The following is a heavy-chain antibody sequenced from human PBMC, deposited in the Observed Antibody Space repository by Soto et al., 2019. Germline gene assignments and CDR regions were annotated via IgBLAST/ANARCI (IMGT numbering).Heavy chain of an antibody. CDR3: ARGEVRGTFDI. CDR2: IHNSGST. D-gene: IGHD3-10*01. J-gene: IGHJ3*02. Sequence: KPSETLSLTCTVSGGSMNSHDYYWSWIRQPPGKGLEWIGYIHNSGSTYYNPSLKSRLTISSDMSKNQFSLRLNSVTAADTALYFCARGEVRGTFDIWGQGTKVTVSS. CDR1: GGSMNSHDYY. V-gene: IGHV4-30-4*01.